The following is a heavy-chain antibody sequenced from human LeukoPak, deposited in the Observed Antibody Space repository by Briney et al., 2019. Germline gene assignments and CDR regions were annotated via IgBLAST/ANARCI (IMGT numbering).Heavy chain of an antibody. CDR3: ARDGGLLWYGESQYFDY. D-gene: IGHD3-10*01. Sequence: ASVKVSCKASGYMFTCYYMHWVGQAPGQGREGRGRINPNSGGGNFAQKFQGRVTITRDTYSSTAYMELRRQISDDTAVYYCARDGGLLWYGESQYFDYWGQGTLVTVSS. J-gene: IGHJ4*02. V-gene: IGHV1-2*06. CDR2: INPNSGGG. CDR1: GYMFTCYY.